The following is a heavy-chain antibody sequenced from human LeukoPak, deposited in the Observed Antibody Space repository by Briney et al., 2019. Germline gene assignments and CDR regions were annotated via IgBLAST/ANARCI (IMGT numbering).Heavy chain of an antibody. V-gene: IGHV3-30*02. CDR3: AKDLEYSSSFNWFDP. J-gene: IGHJ5*02. CDR1: GFTFSKCG. D-gene: IGHD6-6*01. Sequence: QPGGSLRLSWAASGFTFSKCGMHWVRQAPGKGLEWVAFIRNDGSDKYYADSVKGRFTISRDNSKNTLFLQMNSLRPEDTAIYYCAKDLEYSSSFNWFDPWGQGNLVTVSS. CDR2: IRNDGSDK.